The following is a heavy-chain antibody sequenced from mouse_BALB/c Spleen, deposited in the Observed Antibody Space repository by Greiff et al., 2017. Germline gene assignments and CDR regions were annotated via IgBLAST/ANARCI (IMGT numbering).Heavy chain of an antibody. CDR1: GYTFTSYL. CDR3: ARRGAMDY. CDR2: IYPGDGDT. J-gene: IGHJ4*01. V-gene: IGHV1-87*01. Sequence: VQVVESGAELASPGASVKLSCKASGYTFTSYLMQWVKQRPGQGLEWIGAIYPGDGDTRYTQKFKGKATLTADKSSSTAYMQLSSLASEDSAVYYCARRGAMDYWGQGTSVTVSS.